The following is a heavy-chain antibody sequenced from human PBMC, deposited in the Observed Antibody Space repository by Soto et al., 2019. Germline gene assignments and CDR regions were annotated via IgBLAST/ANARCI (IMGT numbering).Heavy chain of an antibody. V-gene: IGHV3-74*01. CDR2: ISNDGSDT. Sequence: EVQLVESGGGLVQPGGSLRLSCAASGLPFGDNWMHWVRQAPGKGLVWVSRISNDGSDTTYADSVRGRFTVSRDNAKNKLYLQMNSLRAEDTAVYYCARDSYSSATHWGHGTLVTVSS. D-gene: IGHD4-4*01. J-gene: IGHJ4*01. CDR1: GLPFGDNW. CDR3: ARDSYSSATH.